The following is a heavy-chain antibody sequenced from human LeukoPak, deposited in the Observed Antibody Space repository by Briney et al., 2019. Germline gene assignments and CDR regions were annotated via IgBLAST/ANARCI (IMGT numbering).Heavy chain of an antibody. J-gene: IGHJ4*02. CDR2: IRYDGSNK. Sequence: GGSLRLSCAASGFTFSSYGMHWVRQAPGKGLEWVAFIRYDGSNKYYADSVKGRFTISRDNSKNTLYLQMNSLRAEDTAVYYCARGDDYVWGSYRVAPLKYWGQGTLVTVSS. D-gene: IGHD3-16*02. CDR1: GFTFSSYG. V-gene: IGHV3-30*02. CDR3: ARGDDYVWGSYRVAPLKY.